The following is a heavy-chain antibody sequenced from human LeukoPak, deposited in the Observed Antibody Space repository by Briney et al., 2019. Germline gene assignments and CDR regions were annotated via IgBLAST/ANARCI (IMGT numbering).Heavy chain of an antibody. Sequence: GGSLRLSCAASGFIFNNYGMSWVRQAPGKGLEWVSVISGGGSNKYYADSVKGRFTISRDNSRNTLYLQMNSLRAEDSAVYYCAKDSVPDATGGDDAFYISGEGRLGTVSS. CDR3: AKDSVPDATGGDDAFYI. CDR2: ISGGGSNK. J-gene: IGHJ3*02. CDR1: GFIFNNYG. D-gene: IGHD2-2*01. V-gene: IGHV3-NL1*01.